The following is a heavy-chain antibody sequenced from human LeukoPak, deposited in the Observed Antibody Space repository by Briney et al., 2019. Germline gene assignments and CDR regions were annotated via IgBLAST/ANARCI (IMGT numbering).Heavy chain of an antibody. Sequence: GSLRLSCAASGFTFSSYGMHWVRQAPGKGLEWVAFIRYDGSNKYYADSVQGRFSISRDNSKNTLYLQMNSLRAEDTAVYYCAKDGYIEGHYYYYMHVWGKGTTVTVSS. V-gene: IGHV3-30*02. CDR3: AKDGYIEGHYYYYMHV. J-gene: IGHJ6*03. CDR2: IRYDGSNK. D-gene: IGHD6-13*01. CDR1: GFTFSSYG.